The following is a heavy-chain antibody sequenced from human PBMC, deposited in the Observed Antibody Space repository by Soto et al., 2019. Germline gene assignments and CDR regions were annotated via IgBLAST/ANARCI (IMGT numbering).Heavy chain of an antibody. Sequence: EGSLRLSCAASGFTFSSYAMHWVRQAPGKGLEWVAVISYDGSNKYYADSVKGRFTISRDNSKNTLYLQMDSLRAEDTAVYYCARDNSFLEWLNHFDYWGQGTLVTVSS. J-gene: IGHJ4*02. V-gene: IGHV3-30-3*01. CDR2: ISYDGSNK. CDR1: GFTFSSYA. D-gene: IGHD3-3*01. CDR3: ARDNSFLEWLNHFDY.